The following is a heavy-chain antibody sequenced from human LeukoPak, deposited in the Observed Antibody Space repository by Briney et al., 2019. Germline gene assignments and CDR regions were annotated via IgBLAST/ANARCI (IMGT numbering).Heavy chain of an antibody. CDR2: ISAYNGNT. D-gene: IGHD3-10*01. CDR3: AGGQGSSGRFDY. V-gene: IGHV1-18*01. Sequence: ASVKVSCKASGYTFTSYGISWVRQAPGQGLEWMGWISAYNGNTNYAQKLQGRVTMTRDTSTSTVYMELSSLRSEDTAVYYCAGGQGSSGRFDYWGQGTLVTVSS. J-gene: IGHJ4*02. CDR1: GYTFTSYG.